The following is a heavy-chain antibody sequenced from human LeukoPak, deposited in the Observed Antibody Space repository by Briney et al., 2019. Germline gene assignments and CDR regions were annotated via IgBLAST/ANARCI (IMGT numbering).Heavy chain of an antibody. CDR1: GGSISSYY. CDR3: ARDKRDIVVVPAQPTGMDV. J-gene: IGHJ6*02. V-gene: IGHV4-4*07. CDR2: IYTSGST. D-gene: IGHD2-2*01. Sequence: SETPCLTCTVSGGSISSYYWSWIWQPAGKGLEWIGRIYTSGSTNYNPSLKSRVTMSVDTSKNQFSLKLSTVTAADTAVYYCARDKRDIVVVPAQPTGMDVRGPGTTVTVSS.